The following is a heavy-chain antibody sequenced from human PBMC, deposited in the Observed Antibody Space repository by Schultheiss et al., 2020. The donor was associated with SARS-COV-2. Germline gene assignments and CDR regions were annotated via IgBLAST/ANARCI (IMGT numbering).Heavy chain of an antibody. V-gene: IGHV1-69*13. CDR1: GGTFNNHG. D-gene: IGHD3-22*01. Sequence: SVKVSCKASGGTFNNHGIAWVRQAPGQGLEWMGGIIPIFGAANYAHKFQGRVTITADESTSTAYMELSSLRSEDTAVYYCAGWGRGYYYDSSGYYSPNWFDPWGQGTLVTVSS. CDR2: IIPIFGAA. J-gene: IGHJ5*02. CDR3: AGWGRGYYYDSSGYYSPNWFDP.